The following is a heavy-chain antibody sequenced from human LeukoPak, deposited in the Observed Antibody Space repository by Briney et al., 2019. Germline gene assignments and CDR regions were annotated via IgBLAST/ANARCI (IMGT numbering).Heavy chain of an antibody. V-gene: IGHV1-69*13. CDR1: GGTFSSYA. CDR2: IIPIFGTA. CDR3: ARLTIGRDPGGQSYYFDY. Sequence: SVKVSCKASGGTFSSYAISWVRQAPGQGLEGMGGIIPIFGTANYAQKFQGRVTITADESKSTAYMELSRLRSEGTGVYYCARLTIGRDPGGQSYYFDYWGQGTLVTVSS. J-gene: IGHJ4*02. D-gene: IGHD4/OR15-4a*01.